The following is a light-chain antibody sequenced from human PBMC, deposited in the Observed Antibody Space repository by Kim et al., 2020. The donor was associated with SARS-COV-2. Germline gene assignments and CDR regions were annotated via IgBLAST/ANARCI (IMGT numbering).Light chain of an antibody. CDR1: QSIRNY. Sequence: SASVGDRVTVTCRASQSIRNYVNWYQQKSGRAPKLLINSVSSLQGGVPARFRGGGSGTDFTLNITGLQPEDLATYFCQQTYIMPYTFGQGTKLEI. V-gene: IGKV1-39*01. J-gene: IGKJ2*01. CDR3: QQTYIMPYT. CDR2: SVS.